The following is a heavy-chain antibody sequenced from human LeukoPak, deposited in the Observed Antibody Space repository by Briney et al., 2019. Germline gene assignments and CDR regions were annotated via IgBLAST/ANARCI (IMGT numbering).Heavy chain of an antibody. CDR3: ARGGEVRGIFDY. CDR2: INPNSGGT. CDR1: GYTFAGYY. J-gene: IGHJ4*02. Sequence: ASVKVSCKASGYTFAGYYMHWVRQAPGQGLEWMGWINPNSGGTNYAQKFQGRVTMTRDTSISRAYMELSRLRSDDTAVYYCARGGEVRGIFDYWGQGTLVTVSS. D-gene: IGHD3-10*01. V-gene: IGHV1-2*02.